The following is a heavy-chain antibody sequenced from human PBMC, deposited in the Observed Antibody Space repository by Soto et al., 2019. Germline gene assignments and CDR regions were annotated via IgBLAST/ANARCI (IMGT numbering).Heavy chain of an antibody. Sequence: PGGSLRLSCAASGFTFSSYAMHWVRQAPGKGLEWVAVISYDGSNKYYADSVKGRFTISRDNSKNTLYLQMNSLRAEDTAVYYCARPSSTSGKPSRFCAEYFQHCGQGTLVTVSS. J-gene: IGHJ1*01. V-gene: IGHV3-30-3*01. CDR3: ARPSSTSGKPSRFCAEYFQH. CDR1: GFTFSSYA. CDR2: ISYDGSNK. D-gene: IGHD2-2*01.